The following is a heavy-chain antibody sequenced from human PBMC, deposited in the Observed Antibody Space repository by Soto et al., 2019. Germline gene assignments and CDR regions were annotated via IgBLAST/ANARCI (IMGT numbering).Heavy chain of an antibody. CDR3: ARGWNDFPH. J-gene: IGHJ1*01. Sequence: QVQLVQSGAEVKKPGSSVKVSCKASGGTFSSYAISWVRQAPGQGLECMGGIIPVFGTANYAQKFQGRVTINADESTSTGYMGAGRLGSEGTGVYFCARGWNDFPHWGQGTLVTVSS. CDR1: GGTFSSYA. V-gene: IGHV1-69*01. D-gene: IGHD1-1*01. CDR2: IIPVFGTA.